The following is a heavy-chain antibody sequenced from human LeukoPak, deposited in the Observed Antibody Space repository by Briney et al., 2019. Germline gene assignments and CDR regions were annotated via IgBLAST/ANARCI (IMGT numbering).Heavy chain of an antibody. CDR1: GFTFSNYV. CDR2: VTAGGST. D-gene: IGHD1-26*01. J-gene: IGHJ3*02. V-gene: IGHV3-64D*09. Sequence: GGSLRLSCSASGFTFSNYVMHWVRQAPGKGLEYVSVVTAGGSTYYADSVKGRFTISRDNSKDTMYLQMSSLRAEDTAVYYCVKDRSGSWAFDIWGQGTMVTVSS. CDR3: VKDRSGSWAFDI.